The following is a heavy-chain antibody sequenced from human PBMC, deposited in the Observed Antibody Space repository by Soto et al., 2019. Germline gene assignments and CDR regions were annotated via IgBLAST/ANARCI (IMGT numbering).Heavy chain of an antibody. J-gene: IGHJ6*02. D-gene: IGHD5-18*01. CDR1: GFTVSSNE. CDR3: ARDLITVTRYYYGMDV. Sequence: GGSLRLSCAASGFTVSSNEMSWVRQAPGKGLEWVAVIWYDGSNKYYADSVKGRFTISRDNSKNTLYLQMNSLRAEDTAVYYCARDLITVTRYYYGMDVWGQGTTVTVFS. CDR2: IWYDGSNK. V-gene: IGHV3-33*08.